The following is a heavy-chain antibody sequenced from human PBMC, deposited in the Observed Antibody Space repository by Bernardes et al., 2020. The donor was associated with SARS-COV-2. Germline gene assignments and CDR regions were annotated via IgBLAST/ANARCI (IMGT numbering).Heavy chain of an antibody. CDR2: INTNSGRA. CDR1: GYTFTSYA. D-gene: IGHD5-18*01. CDR3: AREGYSHGFPDAFDV. J-gene: IGHJ3*01. V-gene: IGHV7-4-1*02. Sequence: ASVKVSCEASGYTFTSYAMHWLRQAPGQGLEWMGWINTNSGRATYAQGFRAHFFFSVDTSVSTASLEISSLKAEDTAVYFCAREGYSHGFPDAFDVWGQGTMVTVSS.